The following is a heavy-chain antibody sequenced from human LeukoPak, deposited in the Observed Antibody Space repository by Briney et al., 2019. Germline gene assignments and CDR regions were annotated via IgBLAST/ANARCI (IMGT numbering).Heavy chain of an antibody. Sequence: SGTLSLTCTVSGDSISNSNWWSWVRQSPGKGLEWIGSIYYSGDSYYNPSLKSRVTISVDTSKSQFSLRLSSVTAADTAVYYCARDHTTGSYYENGMDVWGQGTLVTVSS. CDR2: IYYSGDS. V-gene: IGHV4-4*02. D-gene: IGHD1-1*01. J-gene: IGHJ6*02. CDR3: ARDHTTGSYYENGMDV. CDR1: GDSISNSNW.